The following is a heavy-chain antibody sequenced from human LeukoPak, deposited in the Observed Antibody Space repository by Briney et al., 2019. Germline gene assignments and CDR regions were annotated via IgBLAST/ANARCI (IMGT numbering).Heavy chain of an antibody. D-gene: IGHD3-22*01. J-gene: IGHJ3*02. CDR3: AKDTLYDSSGYHDAFDI. Sequence: GGSLRLSCAASGFTFSSYAMHWVRQAPGKGLEWVAVISYDGSNKYYADSVKGRFTISRDNSKNTLYLQMNSLRAEDTAVYYCAKDTLYDSSGYHDAFDIWGQGTMVTVSS. CDR1: GFTFSSYA. V-gene: IGHV3-30-3*01. CDR2: ISYDGSNK.